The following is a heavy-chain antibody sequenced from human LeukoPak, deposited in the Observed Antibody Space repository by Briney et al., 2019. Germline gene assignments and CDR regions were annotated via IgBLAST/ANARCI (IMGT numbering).Heavy chain of an antibody. Sequence: PGGSLRLSCAASGFTFSSYAMSWVRQAPGKGLEWVSAISGSGGSTYYADSVKGRFTISRDNSKNTLYLQMNSLRAEDTAVYYCAKDPLGWLQLRGYFDYWGQGTLVTVSS. V-gene: IGHV3-23*01. CDR1: GFTFSSYA. D-gene: IGHD5-24*01. CDR2: ISGSGGST. J-gene: IGHJ4*02. CDR3: AKDPLGWLQLRGYFDY.